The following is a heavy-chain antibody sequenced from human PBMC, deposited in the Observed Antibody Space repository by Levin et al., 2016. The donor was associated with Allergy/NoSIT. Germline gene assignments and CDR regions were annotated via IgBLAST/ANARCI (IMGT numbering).Heavy chain of an antibody. Sequence: ASVKVSCKASGYTFTSYDINWVRQATGQGLEWMGWMNPNSGNTGYAQKFQGRVTMTRNTSISTAYMELSSLRSEDTAVYYCARENRVVVDHYYYYGMDVWGQGTTVTVSS. CDR2: MNPNSGNT. CDR3: ARENRVVVDHYYYYGMDV. CDR1: GYTFTSYD. V-gene: IGHV1-8*01. D-gene: IGHD3-3*01. J-gene: IGHJ6*02.